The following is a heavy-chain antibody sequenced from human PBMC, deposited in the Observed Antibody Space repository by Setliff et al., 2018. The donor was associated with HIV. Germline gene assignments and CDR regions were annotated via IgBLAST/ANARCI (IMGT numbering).Heavy chain of an antibody. CDR3: ARGLNYYGSGSYLPLGY. V-gene: IGHV4-39*07. J-gene: IGHJ4*02. CDR2: IYYCGST. Sequence: SETLSLTCTVSGGSISSSSYYWGWIRQPPGKGLEWIGSIYYCGSTNYNPSLKSRVTISVGTSKNQISLKLSSVTAADTAVYYCARGLNYYGSGSYLPLGYWGQGTLVTVSS. D-gene: IGHD3-10*01. CDR1: GGSISSSSYY.